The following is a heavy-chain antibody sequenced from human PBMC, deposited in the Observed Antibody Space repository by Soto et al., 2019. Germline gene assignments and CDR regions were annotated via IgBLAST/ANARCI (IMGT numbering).Heavy chain of an antibody. CDR1: GASISNDY. CDR2: IYNGGSP. CDR3: EXGEWFVRGYGMDV. Sequence: ETLSLTCTVSGASISNDYWSWIRQPPGKRQEYIGFIYNGGSPNYNPSLESRLTISPETSKNQFSLKLKSVTAADTAVYYCEXGEWFVRGYGMDVWGRGTTVTLSS. D-gene: IGHD3-3*01. J-gene: IGHJ6*02. V-gene: IGHV4-59*01.